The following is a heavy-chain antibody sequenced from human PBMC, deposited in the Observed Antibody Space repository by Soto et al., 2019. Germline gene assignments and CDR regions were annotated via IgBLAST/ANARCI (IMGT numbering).Heavy chain of an antibody. J-gene: IGHJ4*02. V-gene: IGHV4-59*01. CDR1: GXXXXXXX. CDR2: IYYSGST. Sequence: QVQLQESGPGLVKPSETLSLTCTVSGXXXXXXXXXXXXXXXXXGXEWIGYIYYSGSTNYNPSLKSRVTISVDTSKNQFSLKLSSVTAXXTAVXXXXXDXXXXXXXXXXXXXXDYXXQGTLVTVSS. CDR3: XXDXXXXXXXXXXXXXXDY.